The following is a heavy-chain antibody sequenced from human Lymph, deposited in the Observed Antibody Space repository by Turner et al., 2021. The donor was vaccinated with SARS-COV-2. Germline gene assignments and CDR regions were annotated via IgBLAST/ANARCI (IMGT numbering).Heavy chain of an antibody. J-gene: IGHJ4*02. CDR1: GFTFSSYA. CDR3: ATLFTIPYYSDSSGYYTDY. CDR2: ISYDGSNK. Sequence: QVQLVESGGGVVQPGRSLRLSCAASGFTFSSYAMHWVRQAPGKGLEWVAVISYDGSNKYYADSVKGRFTISRDNSKNTLYLQVNSLRAEDTAVFYCATLFTIPYYSDSSGYYTDYWGQGTLVTVS. V-gene: IGHV3-30*04. D-gene: IGHD3-22*01.